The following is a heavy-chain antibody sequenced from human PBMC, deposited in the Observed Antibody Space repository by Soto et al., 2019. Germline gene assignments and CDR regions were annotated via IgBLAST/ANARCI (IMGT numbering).Heavy chain of an antibody. CDR1: EGTFSSYA. CDR3: ASVASYYDTKIWFVP. J-gene: IGHJ5*02. CDR2: IIPIFGTA. Sequence: QVQLVQSGAEVKKTGSSVKVSCKASEGTFSSYAISWVRQAPGQGLEWMGGIIPIFGTANYAQKFQGRVTITADESTSTAYMELRRLRSEDTAVYYCASVASYYDTKIWFVPSGQGTLVIVFS. V-gene: IGHV1-69*01. D-gene: IGHD3-22*01.